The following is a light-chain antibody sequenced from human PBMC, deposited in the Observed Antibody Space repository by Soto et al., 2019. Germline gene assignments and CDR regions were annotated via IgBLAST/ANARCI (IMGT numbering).Light chain of an antibody. CDR3: CSSAGSSTYV. CDR2: EGS. J-gene: IGLJ1*01. V-gene: IGLV2-23*01. Sequence: QSVLTQPPSASGTPGQTVTISCSGGWYNIGKNLGYWYQQLPGTAPKFILYEGSKRPSGVSNRFSGSKSGNTASLTISGLQAEDEAHYYCCSSAGSSTYVFGTGTKVTVL. CDR1: WYNIGKNL.